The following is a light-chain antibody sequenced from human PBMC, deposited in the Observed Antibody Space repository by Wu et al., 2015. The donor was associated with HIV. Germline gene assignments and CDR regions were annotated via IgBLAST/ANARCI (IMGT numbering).Light chain of an antibody. CDR1: ESVSGY. Sequence: VLTQSPGTLSLSPGEGATLSCSVSESVSGYLAWYQQKPGQPPTLLIYGASSRATGTPDRFIGSGSGTDFTLAISRLEPEDFAVYYCQQYGSFSLTFGGGTKVEI. V-gene: IGKV3-20*01. J-gene: IGKJ4*01. CDR3: QQYGSFSLT. CDR2: GAS.